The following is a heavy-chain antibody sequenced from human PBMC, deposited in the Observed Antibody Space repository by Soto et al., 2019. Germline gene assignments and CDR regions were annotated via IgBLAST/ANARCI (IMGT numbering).Heavy chain of an antibody. CDR2: IIPIFGTA. CDR3: ARDRSIAVAGKTPYYYYGMDV. D-gene: IGHD6-19*01. V-gene: IGHV1-69*13. CDR1: GGTFSSYA. Sequence: RASVKVSCKASGGTFSSYAISWVRQAPGQGLEWMGGIIPIFGTANYAQKFQGRVTITADESTSTAYMELSSLRSEDTAVYYCARDRSIAVAGKTPYYYYGMDVWGQGTTVTVYS. J-gene: IGHJ6*02.